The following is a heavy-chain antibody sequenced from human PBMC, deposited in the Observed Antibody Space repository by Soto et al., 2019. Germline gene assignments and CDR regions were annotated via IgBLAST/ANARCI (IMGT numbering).Heavy chain of an antibody. V-gene: IGHV3-74*03. CDR1: GLTISDYW. CDR2: IKNDGSST. Sequence: EVQLVASGGGSVQPGGSLRLSCVASGLTISDYWMHWVRQAPGKGPVWVSRIKNDGSSTMYADSVKGRFTISRDNAKNTISLQMDSLRTEDTAVYYCAKSDWFDPWGQGTLVTVSS. J-gene: IGHJ5*02. CDR3: AKSDWFDP.